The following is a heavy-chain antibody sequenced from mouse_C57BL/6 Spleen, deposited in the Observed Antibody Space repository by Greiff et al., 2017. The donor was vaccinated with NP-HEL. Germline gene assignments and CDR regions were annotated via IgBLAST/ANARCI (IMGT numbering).Heavy chain of an antibody. CDR2: INPTNGGT. Sequence: EVQLQQPGPELVKPGASVKLSCKASGYTFTNYWMHWVKQRHGQGLEWIGDINPTNGGTSYNQKFKGKATLTVDKSSSTAYMELRSLTSEDSAVYYCAVYYGNLYFAYWGQGTLVTVSS. CDR1: GYTFTNYW. V-gene: IGHV1-26*01. J-gene: IGHJ3*01. D-gene: IGHD2-1*01. CDR3: AVYYGNLYFAY.